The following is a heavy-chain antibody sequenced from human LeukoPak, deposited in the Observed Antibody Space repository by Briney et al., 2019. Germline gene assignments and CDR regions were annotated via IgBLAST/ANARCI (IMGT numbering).Heavy chain of an antibody. CDR3: ARFGEAYYYGMDV. J-gene: IGHJ6*02. Sequence: ASETLSLTCTVSGGSISSYYWSWIRQPPGKGLEWIGYIYYSGSTNYNPSPKSRVTISVDTSKNQFSLKLSSVTAADTAVYYCARFGEAYYYGMDVWGQGTTVTVSS. V-gene: IGHV4-59*08. D-gene: IGHD3-10*01. CDR1: GGSISSYY. CDR2: IYYSGST.